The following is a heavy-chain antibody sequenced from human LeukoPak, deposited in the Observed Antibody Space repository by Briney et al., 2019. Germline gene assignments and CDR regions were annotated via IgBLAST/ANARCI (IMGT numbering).Heavy chain of an antibody. CDR2: ISSSSSYI. Sequence: GGSLRLSCAASGFTFISYSMNWVRQAPGKGLDWVSSISSSSSYIYYADSVKGRFTISRDNAKNSLYLQMNRLRAEDTAVYYCARVDPDYYYMDVWGKGTTVTVSS. V-gene: IGHV3-21*01. J-gene: IGHJ6*03. CDR1: GFTFISYS. CDR3: ARVDPDYYYMDV.